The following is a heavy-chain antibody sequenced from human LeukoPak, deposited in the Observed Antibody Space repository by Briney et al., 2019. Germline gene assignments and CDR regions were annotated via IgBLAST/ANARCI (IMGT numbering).Heavy chain of an antibody. CDR1: GFTFRNFG. V-gene: IGHV3-7*01. CDR2: IDQDGSGK. CDR3: ARTGEDY. J-gene: IGHJ4*02. Sequence: GGSLRLSCAASGFTFRNFGMAWVRQAPGRGLEWVANIDQDGSGKYYVDSVKGRFSISRDNAKNSLYLQMNSLRVEDTAMYYCARTGEDYWGQGTLVTVSS.